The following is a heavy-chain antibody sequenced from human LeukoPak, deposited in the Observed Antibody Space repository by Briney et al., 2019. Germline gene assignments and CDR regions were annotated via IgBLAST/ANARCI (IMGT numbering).Heavy chain of an antibody. J-gene: IGHJ4*02. CDR1: RYTLTGYY. V-gene: IGHV1-2*02. CDR3: ATAGRRLFGVLIPLSFDY. Sequence: ASLKASCKASRYTLTGYYMPCVPQAPGHRLKCMGWINPNSGGTTFAQKCQGRVTMTRDTSISTAYMELSSLRSEDTALYYCATAGRRLFGVLIPLSFDYWGQGTLVTVSS. CDR2: INPNSGGT. D-gene: IGHD3-3*01.